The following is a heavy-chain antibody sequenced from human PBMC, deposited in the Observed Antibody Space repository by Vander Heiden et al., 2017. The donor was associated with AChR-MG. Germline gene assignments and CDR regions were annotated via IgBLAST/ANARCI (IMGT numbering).Heavy chain of an antibody. CDR2: IYYSGST. V-gene: IGHV4-30-4*01. D-gene: IGHD3-9*01. CDR1: GGPISSGDYY. Sequence: QVQLQESGPGLVKPSQTLSLTCTVSGGPISSGDYYWSWIRQPPGKGLEWIGYIYYSGSTYYNPSLKSRVTISVDTSKNQFSLKLSSVTAADTAVYYCARVKYTPAPYYDILTGYYTGYYYYMDVWGKGTTVTVSS. J-gene: IGHJ6*03. CDR3: ARVKYTPAPYYDILTGYYTGYYYYMDV.